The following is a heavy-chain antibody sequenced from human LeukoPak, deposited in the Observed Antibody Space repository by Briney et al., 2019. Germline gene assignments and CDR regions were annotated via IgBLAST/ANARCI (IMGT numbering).Heavy chain of an antibody. CDR2: TYYRSKWYN. CDR1: GDIVSSNSAG. CDR3: ARVWGAYYDILTGYYGMDV. J-gene: IGHJ6*02. D-gene: IGHD3-9*01. V-gene: IGHV6-1*01. Sequence: SQTLSLTCAISGDIVSSNSAGWNWIRQSPSRGLEWLGRTYYRSKWYNDYAVSVKSRISINPDTSKNQFSLQLNSVTPEDTAVYYCARVWGAYYDILTGYYGMDVWGQGTTVTVSS.